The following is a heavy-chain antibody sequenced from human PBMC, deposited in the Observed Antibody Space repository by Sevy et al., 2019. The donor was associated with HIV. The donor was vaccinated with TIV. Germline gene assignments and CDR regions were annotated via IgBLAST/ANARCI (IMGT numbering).Heavy chain of an antibody. CDR2: IHYSGST. J-gene: IGHJ4*02. CDR1: GDSISSGANY. V-gene: IGHV4-31*03. D-gene: IGHD6-19*01. CDR3: ARGRSAVATYYTWFTVAGYYFDY. Sequence: SETLSLTCTVSGDSISSGANYWGWIRQHPVKGLEWIGYIHYSGSTYDNPSLKSRITMSVDTSKNQFSLKLRSVTAADTAVYYCARGRSAVATYYTWFTVAGYYFDYWGQGTLVTVSS.